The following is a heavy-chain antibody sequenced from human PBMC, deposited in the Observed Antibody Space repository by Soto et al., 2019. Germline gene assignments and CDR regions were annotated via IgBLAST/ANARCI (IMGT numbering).Heavy chain of an antibody. D-gene: IGHD6-6*01. CDR3: AREERYSSSSKDIDY. Sequence: QVQLVQSGAEVKKPGSSVKVSCKASGGTFSSYTISWVRQAPGQGLEWMGRIIPILGIANYAQKFQGRVTITADKSTSTAYMELSSLRSEDTAVYYCAREERYSSSSKDIDYWGQGTLVTVSS. V-gene: IGHV1-69*08. CDR1: GGTFSSYT. CDR2: IIPILGIA. J-gene: IGHJ4*02.